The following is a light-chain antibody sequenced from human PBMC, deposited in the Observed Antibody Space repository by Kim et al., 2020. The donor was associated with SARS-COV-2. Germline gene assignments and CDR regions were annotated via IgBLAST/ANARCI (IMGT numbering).Light chain of an antibody. V-gene: IGKV1D-13*01. J-gene: IGKJ3*01. Sequence: AIQLTQSPSSLSASVGDDVTITCRASQGISTALAWYQQKPGKAPKLLIYAASTLETGVPSRFSGSGSGTDFTLTISSLQPEDFATYYCQHFSNYLFTFGPGTKVDIK. CDR1: QGISTA. CDR2: AAS. CDR3: QHFSNYLFT.